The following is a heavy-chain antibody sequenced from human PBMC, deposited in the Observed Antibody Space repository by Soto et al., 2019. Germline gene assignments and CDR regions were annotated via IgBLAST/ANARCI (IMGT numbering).Heavy chain of an antibody. Sequence: PSETLSLTCTVSGGSISSYYWSWIRQPPGKGLEWIGYIYYSGSTNYNPSLKSRVTISVDTSKNQFSLKLSSVTAADTAAYYCARSLPGMAYYYYGMDVWGQGTTVTVSS. CDR2: IYYSGST. CDR3: ARSLPGMAYYYYGMDV. D-gene: IGHD2-2*01. CDR1: GGSISSYY. J-gene: IGHJ6*02. V-gene: IGHV4-59*01.